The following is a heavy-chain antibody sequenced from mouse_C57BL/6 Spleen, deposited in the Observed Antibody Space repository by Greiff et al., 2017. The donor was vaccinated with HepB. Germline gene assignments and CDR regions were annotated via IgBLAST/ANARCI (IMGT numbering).Heavy chain of an antibody. CDR2: ISSGSSTI. V-gene: IGHV5-17*01. CDR3: ARDLGYSKEDFDY. Sequence: EVMLVESGGGLVKPGGSLKLSCAASGFTFSDYGMHWVRQAPEKGLEWVAYISSGSSTIYYADTVKGRFTISRDNAKNTLFLQMTSRRSEDTAMYYCARDLGYSKEDFDYWGQGTTLTVSS. D-gene: IGHD2-5*01. CDR1: GFTFSDYG. J-gene: IGHJ2*01.